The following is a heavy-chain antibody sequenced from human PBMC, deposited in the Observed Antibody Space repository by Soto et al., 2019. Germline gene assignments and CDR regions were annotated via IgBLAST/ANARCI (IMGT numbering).Heavy chain of an antibody. D-gene: IGHD3-9*01. CDR3: ARGGYDILTGYLRQKYRDWYFDL. CDR2: IHYSGST. J-gene: IGHJ2*01. V-gene: IGHV4-31*03. CDR1: GGSISSGGYY. Sequence: SETLSLTCTVSGGSISSGGYYWSWIRQHPGKGLEWIGYIHYSGSTYYNPSLKSRVTISVDTSKNQFSLKLSSVTAADTAVYYCARGGYDILTGYLRQKYRDWYFDLWGRGTLVTVSS.